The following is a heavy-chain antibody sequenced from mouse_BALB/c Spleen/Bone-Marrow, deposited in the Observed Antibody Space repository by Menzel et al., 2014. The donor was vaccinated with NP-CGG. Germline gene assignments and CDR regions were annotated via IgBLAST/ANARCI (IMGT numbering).Heavy chain of an antibody. CDR2: ISYRGSA. Sequence: VQLKQSGPSLVKPSQTLSLTCSVTGDPITSGYWNRIRKFPGNKFEYMGYISYRGSAYHNPSLKSRFSITRDTSKNQYYLQLTSVTTEDTATYYCARSLYGNYALDYWGQGTSVTVSS. CDR3: ARSLYGNYALDY. D-gene: IGHD1-1*02. J-gene: IGHJ4*01. V-gene: IGHV3-8*02. CDR1: GDPITSGY.